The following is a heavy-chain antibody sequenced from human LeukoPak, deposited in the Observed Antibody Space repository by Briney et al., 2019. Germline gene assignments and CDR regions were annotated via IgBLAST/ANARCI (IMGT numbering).Heavy chain of an antibody. V-gene: IGHV1-2*02. Sequence: ASVKVSCKASGYTFTGYYMHWVRQAPGQGLEWMGWINPNSGGTNYAQKFQGRVTMTRDTSISTAYMELSRLRSDDTAVYYCARVGPYDILTGYYFDYWGQGTLVTVSS. CDR1: GYTFTGYY. CDR3: ARVGPYDILTGYYFDY. D-gene: IGHD3-9*01. CDR2: INPNSGGT. J-gene: IGHJ4*02.